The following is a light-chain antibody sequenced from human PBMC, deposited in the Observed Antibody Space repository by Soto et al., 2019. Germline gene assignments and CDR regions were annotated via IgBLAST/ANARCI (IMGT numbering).Light chain of an antibody. J-gene: IGKJ1*01. V-gene: IGKV1-5*01. CDR2: DAS. Sequence: DIQMTQSPSTLSASVGDRVTITCRASQPISSWLAWYHQKPGKAPNLLIFDASNLESGVPSRFSGSGSGTDFTPTISRLEPEDFAVYYCQQYGSSPTFGQGTKVDIK. CDR3: QQYGSSPT. CDR1: QPISSW.